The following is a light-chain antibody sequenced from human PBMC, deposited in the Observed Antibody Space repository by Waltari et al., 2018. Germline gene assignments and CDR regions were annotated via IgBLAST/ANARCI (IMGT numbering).Light chain of an antibody. V-gene: IGKV3-11*01. CDR3: QQCNNSPPT. J-gene: IGKJ1*01. Sequence: EIVFIQSPATLSFSPGEGATLSCRASQSVSSQLVWYQQKRGQAPRLLIYDASNRATGIPARFSGSGSGTDFTLTISSLEPEDFAVYYCQQCNNSPPTFGQGTKVEIK. CDR2: DAS. CDR1: QSVSSQ.